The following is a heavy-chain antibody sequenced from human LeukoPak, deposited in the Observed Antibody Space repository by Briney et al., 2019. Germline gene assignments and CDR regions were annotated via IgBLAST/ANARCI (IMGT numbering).Heavy chain of an antibody. CDR2: IIPIFGTA. D-gene: IGHD3-3*01. J-gene: IGHJ4*02. V-gene: IGHV1-69*05. CDR3: ASTLVEARSYFDY. Sequence: SVKVSCKASGGTFSSYAISWVRQAPGQGLEWMGRIIPIFGTANYAQKFQGRVTITTDESTSPAYMELSSLRSEDTAVYYCASTLVEARSYFDYWGQGTLVTVSS. CDR1: GGTFSSYA.